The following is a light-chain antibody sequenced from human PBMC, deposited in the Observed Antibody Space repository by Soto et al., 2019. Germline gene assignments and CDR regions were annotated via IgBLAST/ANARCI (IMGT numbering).Light chain of an antibody. Sequence: QSVLTQPASVSGSPGQSITISCTGTSSDVGDYNYVSWYQQYPGKAPKPMIYEVDNRPSGVSNRFSGSKSGNTASLAISGLQADDEADYYCSSYTTSNIYVFGTGTKVTVL. J-gene: IGLJ1*01. CDR3: SSYTTSNIYV. V-gene: IGLV2-14*03. CDR2: EVD. CDR1: SSDVGDYNY.